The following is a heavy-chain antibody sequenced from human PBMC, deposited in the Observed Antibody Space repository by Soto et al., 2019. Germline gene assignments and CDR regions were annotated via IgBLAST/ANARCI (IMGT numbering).Heavy chain of an antibody. J-gene: IGHJ5*02. D-gene: IGHD6-13*01. CDR3: ARSSHKESWFDP. CDR1: NGSLSNSY. CDR2: SYTSGST. V-gene: IGHV4-4*07. Sequence: QVQLQESGPGLVKPSETLSLSCTVSNGSLSNSYWNWIRQPAGKGLEWIGRSYTSGSTTYNPSLRSRVTMSVDTSKNQYALKLNSVTAADTAVYSCARSSHKESWFDPWGQGTLVTVSS.